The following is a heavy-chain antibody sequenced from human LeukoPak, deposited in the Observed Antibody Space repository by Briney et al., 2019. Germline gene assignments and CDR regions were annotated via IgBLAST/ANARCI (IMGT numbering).Heavy chain of an antibody. Sequence: ASVKVSCKVSGYTLTELSMHWVRQAPGKGLEWMGGFDPEDGETIYAQKFQGRVTMTEDTSTDTAYMELSSLRSEDTAVYYCATGRPLYCSGGSCYFAEYFQHWGQGTLVTVSS. D-gene: IGHD2-15*01. CDR2: FDPEDGET. CDR1: GYTLTELS. V-gene: IGHV1-24*01. J-gene: IGHJ1*01. CDR3: ATGRPLYCSGGSCYFAEYFQH.